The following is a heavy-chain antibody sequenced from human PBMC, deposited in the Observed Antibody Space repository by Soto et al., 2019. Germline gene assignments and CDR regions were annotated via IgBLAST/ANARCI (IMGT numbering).Heavy chain of an antibody. J-gene: IGHJ4*02. CDR3: TREKN. CDR1: EFTCSTCW. Sequence: ELHLVESGGDLVQPGGSLRLSSAGAEFTCSTCWMGWVRQSPGKGPEWVANIKQDGSEKFYLDSVKGRFTISRDNAKKSLYLQMNSLRAEDTAVYYCTREKNWGQGTLVTVSS. CDR2: IKQDGSEK. V-gene: IGHV3-7*05.